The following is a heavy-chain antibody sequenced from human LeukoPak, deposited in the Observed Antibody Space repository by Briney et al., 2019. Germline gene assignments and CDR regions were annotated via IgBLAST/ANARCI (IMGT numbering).Heavy chain of an antibody. CDR1: GGSISSGGYY. V-gene: IGHV4-30-2*01. CDR3: AREPGQSLESIP. CDR2: IYQSGTT. J-gene: IGHJ5*02. Sequence: SETLSLTCTVSGGSISSGGYYWSWIREPPGKGLEWIGYIYQSGTTYYNPSFKTRVTISLDRSKNQFSLKVSSVTAADTAVYYCAREPGQSLESIPWGQGTPVTVSS. D-gene: IGHD3-3*01.